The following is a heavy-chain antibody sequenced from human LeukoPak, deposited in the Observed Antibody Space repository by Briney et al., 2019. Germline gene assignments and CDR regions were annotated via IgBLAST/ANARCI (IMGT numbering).Heavy chain of an antibody. J-gene: IGHJ4*02. D-gene: IGHD3-10*01. CDR3: AKDQRVLARWFGELFY. Sequence: GGSLRLSCAASGFTFSTYIMNWVRQAPGKGLVWVSRINSDGSSTSYADSVKGQFTISRDNSKNTLYLQMNSLRAEDTAVYYCAKDQRVLARWFGELFYWGQGTLVTVSS. V-gene: IGHV3-74*01. CDR2: INSDGSST. CDR1: GFTFSTYI.